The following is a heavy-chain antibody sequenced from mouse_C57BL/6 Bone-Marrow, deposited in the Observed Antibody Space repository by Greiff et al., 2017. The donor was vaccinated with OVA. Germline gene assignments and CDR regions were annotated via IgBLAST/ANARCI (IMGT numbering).Heavy chain of an antibody. V-gene: IGHV6-6*01. D-gene: IGHD1-1*01. CDR2: IRNKANNHAT. Sequence: EVKLVESGGGLVQPGGSMKLSCAASGFTFSDAWMDWVRQSPEKGLEWVAEIRNKANNHATYYAESVKGRFTISRDDSKSSVYLQMNSLRAEDTGIYYCTRGDTTVLGDYWGQGTTLTVSS. CDR3: TRGDTTVLGDY. J-gene: IGHJ2*01. CDR1: GFTFSDAW.